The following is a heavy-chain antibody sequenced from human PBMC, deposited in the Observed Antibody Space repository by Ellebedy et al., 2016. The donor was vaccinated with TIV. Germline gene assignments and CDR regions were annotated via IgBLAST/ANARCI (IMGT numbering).Heavy chain of an antibody. CDR1: GGSFREYF. V-gene: IGHV4-34*01. D-gene: IGHD1-26*01. CDR2: INHGGRT. CDR3: ARGRRIMGNYYGMAV. J-gene: IGHJ6*02. Sequence: MPSETLSLTCVVNGGSFREYFWTWLRRTPGKGLEWIGEINHGGRTSSNPSLKSRVTISRDTSNNQVFLKVNSVTAADTAVYYCARGRRIMGNYYGMAVWGPGTTVTVSS.